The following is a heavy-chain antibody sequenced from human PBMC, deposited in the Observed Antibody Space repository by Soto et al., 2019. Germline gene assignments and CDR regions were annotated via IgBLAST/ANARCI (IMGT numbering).Heavy chain of an antibody. V-gene: IGHV2-5*01. Sequence: ESGPTLVNPTQTLTLTCTFSGFSLSTSGVGVGWIRQPPGKALEWLALIYWNDEKRYSPSLKSRLTITKDTSKNQVVLTMTNMDPVDTATYYCAHAYSSSRERFNWFDPWGQGTLVTVSS. J-gene: IGHJ5*02. CDR3: AHAYSSSRERFNWFDP. D-gene: IGHD6-13*01. CDR1: GFSLSTSGVG. CDR2: IYWNDEK.